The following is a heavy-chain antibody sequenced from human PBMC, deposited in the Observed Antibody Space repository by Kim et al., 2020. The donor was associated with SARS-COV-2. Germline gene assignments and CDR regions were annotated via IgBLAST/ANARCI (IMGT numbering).Heavy chain of an antibody. CDR3: TRVGTRRVYGDDPFDY. J-gene: IGHJ4*02. Sequence: GGSLRLSCAASGFTFSDHHMDWVRQAPGKGLEWVGRTRDKPNGYTTQCAASVKGRFTISRDASTNSLYLQMTSLKTEDTAVYYCTRVGTRRVYGDDPFDYWGQGTLVTVSS. V-gene: IGHV3-72*01. D-gene: IGHD4-17*01. CDR1: GFTFSDHH. CDR2: TRDKPNGYTT.